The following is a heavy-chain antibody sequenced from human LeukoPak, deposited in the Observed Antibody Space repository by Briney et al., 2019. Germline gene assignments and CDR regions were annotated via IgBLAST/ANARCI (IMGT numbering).Heavy chain of an antibody. CDR1: GGAFIGYD. V-gene: IGHV4-34*01. CDR3: ASLARGGNWFDP. J-gene: IGHJ5*02. Sequence: SETLSLTCAVYGGAFIGYDWTWIRQPPGKGLEWIGEINHSGGTNYNPSLKSRVTVSVDTSKNQFSLKLSSVTAADTAVYYCASLARGGNWFDPWGQGTLVTVSS. D-gene: IGHD6-6*01. CDR2: INHSGGT.